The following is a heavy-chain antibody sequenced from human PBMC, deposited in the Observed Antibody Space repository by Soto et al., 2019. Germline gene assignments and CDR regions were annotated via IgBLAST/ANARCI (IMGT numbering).Heavy chain of an antibody. Sequence: PSETLSLPCTVSGGSISSYYWGWIRQPAGKGLEGIGRIYTSGRTNYNASLKSRVTMSVDTSKNKFSLKLSSVTAANTAVYYCAREGRITIFGVVIIQDYAFDIWGQGTMVPVSS. CDR1: GGSISSYY. CDR3: AREGRITIFGVVIIQDYAFDI. D-gene: IGHD3-3*01. CDR2: IYTSGRT. J-gene: IGHJ3*02. V-gene: IGHV4-4*07.